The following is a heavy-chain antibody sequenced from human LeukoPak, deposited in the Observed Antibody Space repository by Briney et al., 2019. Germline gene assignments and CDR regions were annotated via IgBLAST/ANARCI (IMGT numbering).Heavy chain of an antibody. D-gene: IGHD3-10*01. Sequence: PSETLSLTCTVSGGSISSYYWSWIRQPAGKGLEWIGRVYAGGSTNHNPSLKSRVTMSVDTSKSQISLKLSSVTAADTAVYYCARDFGADAFDIWGQGTMVTLSS. V-gene: IGHV4-4*07. CDR3: ARDFGADAFDI. CDR1: GGSISSYY. J-gene: IGHJ3*02. CDR2: VYAGGST.